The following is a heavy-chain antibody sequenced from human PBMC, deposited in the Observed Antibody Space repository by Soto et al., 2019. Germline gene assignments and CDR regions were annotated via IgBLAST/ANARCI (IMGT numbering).Heavy chain of an antibody. D-gene: IGHD3-10*01. Sequence: QVQLQESGPGLVKPSGTLSLTCGVSGGSISITKWWSWVRQPPGKGLEWIGEIYHSGSTNYNPSLKSRVTISVDKPKNQSSLHLSSVTAADTAVYYCASGDDYVDYWGQGTLVTVSS. CDR3: ASGDDYVDY. J-gene: IGHJ4*02. CDR2: IYHSGST. CDR1: GGSISITKW. V-gene: IGHV4-4*02.